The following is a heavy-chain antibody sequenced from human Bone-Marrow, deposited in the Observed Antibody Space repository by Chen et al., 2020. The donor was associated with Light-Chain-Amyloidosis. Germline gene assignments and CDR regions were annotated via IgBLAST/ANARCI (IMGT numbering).Heavy chain of an antibody. J-gene: IGHJ4*02. D-gene: IGHD6-6*01. Sequence: EVQLVESGGGLVQPGRSLRLSCAASGFTFDDYAMRWVRLVPGKGLEWVSGSNWDSGFIDDADSVKGRFTISRDNAKNSLYLQMNSLRTEDTALYYCVKDVENSSPSYFDYWGQGTLVTVSS. CDR2: SNWDSGFI. V-gene: IGHV3-9*01. CDR3: VKDVENSSPSYFDY. CDR1: GFTFDDYA.